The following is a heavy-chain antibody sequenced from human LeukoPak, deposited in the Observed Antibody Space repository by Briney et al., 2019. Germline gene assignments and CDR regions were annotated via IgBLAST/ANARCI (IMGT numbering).Heavy chain of an antibody. CDR1: GXSFNQAW. Sequence: PGGSLRLSCAVSGXSFNQAWMSWVRQAPGKGLEWVGRIKSKTDGGTTDYAAPVKGRFTISRDDSKNTVYVEMNSLKAEDTAAYYCTTDGIAVAGHFWGQGTLVTVSS. V-gene: IGHV3-15*01. CDR3: TTDGIAVAGHF. CDR2: IKSKTDGGTT. D-gene: IGHD6-19*01. J-gene: IGHJ4*02.